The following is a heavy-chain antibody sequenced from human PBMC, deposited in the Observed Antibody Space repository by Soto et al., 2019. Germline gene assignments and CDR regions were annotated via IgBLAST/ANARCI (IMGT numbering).Heavy chain of an antibody. CDR1: GYTFTSYY. Sequence: ASVKVSCKASGYTFTSYYMHWVRQAPGQGLEWMGIINPSGGSTSYAQKFQGRVTITADESTSTAYMELSSLRSEDTAVYYCARDVGIYYDSSGYYLSYWGQGTLVTVSS. D-gene: IGHD3-22*01. CDR3: ARDVGIYYDSSGYYLSY. CDR2: INPSGGST. J-gene: IGHJ4*02. V-gene: IGHV1-46*01.